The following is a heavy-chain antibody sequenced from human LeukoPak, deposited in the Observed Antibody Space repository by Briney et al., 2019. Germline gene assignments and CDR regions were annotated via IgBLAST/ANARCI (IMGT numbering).Heavy chain of an antibody. CDR1: GFTFSNYW. V-gene: IGHV3-74*01. D-gene: IGHD3-22*01. Sequence: GGSLRLSCAASGFTFSNYWMHWVREVPGKGLVWVSRINTDESRTNYADSVEGRFTIARDNAKNTLYLQMNSLRADDTAVYYCAKDLESYYDSSGYVVDYWGQGTLVTVSS. J-gene: IGHJ4*02. CDR3: AKDLESYYDSSGYVVDY. CDR2: INTDESRT.